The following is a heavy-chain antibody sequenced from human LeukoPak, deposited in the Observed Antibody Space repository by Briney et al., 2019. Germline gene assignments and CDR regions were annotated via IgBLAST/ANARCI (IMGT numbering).Heavy chain of an antibody. CDR3: ARPRIFGVAYYFDY. CDR1: GFTFSSYW. D-gene: IGHD3-3*01. J-gene: IGHJ4*02. CDR2: IKQDGSEK. Sequence: GGSLRLSCAASGFTFSSYWMSWVRQAPGKGLEWVANIKQDGSEKYYVDSVKGRFTISRDNAKNSLYLQMNSLRAEDTAVYYCARPRIFGVAYYFDYWGQGTLVTVSS. V-gene: IGHV3-7*01.